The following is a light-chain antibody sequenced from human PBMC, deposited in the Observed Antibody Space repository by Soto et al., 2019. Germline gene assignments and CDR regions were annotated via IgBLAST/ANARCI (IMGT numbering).Light chain of an antibody. Sequence: LTQAPGTVTLSPWERATLSCRASQSVSSDYLAWHQQKPGQTPRLLVYGASSRATGIPDRFSCSGSGTDSTLTISIVDPDDSAVYYCRLHGRSPIAFGRGTRR. J-gene: IGKJ5*01. CDR2: GAS. V-gene: IGKV3-20*01. CDR3: RLHGRSPIA. CDR1: QSVSSDY.